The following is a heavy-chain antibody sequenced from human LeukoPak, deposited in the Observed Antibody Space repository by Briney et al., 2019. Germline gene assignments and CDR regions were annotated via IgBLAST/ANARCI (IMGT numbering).Heavy chain of an antibody. J-gene: IGHJ4*02. CDR3: AKGNGYSYGRYYFDY. CDR2: VNWSGGDT. D-gene: IGHD5-18*01. Sequence: GGSLRLSCAASGFIFDDHGMSWVRQAPGKGLEWVAGVNWSGGDTAYADSVKGRFTISRDNAKNTLYLQVHSLRAEDTAVYYCAKGNGYSYGRYYFDYWGQGTLVTVSS. CDR1: GFIFDDHG. V-gene: IGHV3-20*04.